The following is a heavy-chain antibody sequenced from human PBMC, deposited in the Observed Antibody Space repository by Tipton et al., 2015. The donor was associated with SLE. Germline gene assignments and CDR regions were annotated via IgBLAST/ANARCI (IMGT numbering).Heavy chain of an antibody. CDR1: GGSISSYY. Sequence: TLSLTCTVSGGSISSYYWSWIRQPPGKGLEWIGYIYYSGSTYYNPSLKSQVTISVDTSKNQFSLKLTSVTAADTAVYYCARDTAMARGSFDYWGQGTLVTVSS. CDR3: ARDTAMARGSFDY. D-gene: IGHD5-18*01. V-gene: IGHV4-59*12. J-gene: IGHJ4*02. CDR2: IYYSGST.